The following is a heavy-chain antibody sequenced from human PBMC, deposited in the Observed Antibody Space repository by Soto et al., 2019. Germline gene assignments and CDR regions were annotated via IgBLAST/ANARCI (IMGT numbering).Heavy chain of an antibody. CDR1: GGSISSGGYY. D-gene: IGHD6-13*01. J-gene: IGHJ4*02. CDR3: ARESREYYFDY. CDR2: IYYSGST. V-gene: IGHV4-31*03. Sequence: SETLSLTCTVSGGSISSGGYYWSWIRQHPGKGLEWIGYIYYSGSTYYNPSLKSRVTISVDTSKNQFSLKLSSVTAADTAVYYCARESREYYFDYWGQGTLVTVSS.